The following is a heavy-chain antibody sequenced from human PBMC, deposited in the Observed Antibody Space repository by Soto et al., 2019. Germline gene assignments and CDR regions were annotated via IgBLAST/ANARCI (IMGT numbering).Heavy chain of an antibody. J-gene: IGHJ4*02. Sequence: QVQLVQSGAEVKKPGSSVKVSCKASGGTFSSYAISWVRQAPGQGLEWMGGIIPIFGTANYAQKFQGRVTITADESTSTAYIELSSLRSEDTAVYYCARRCGYYYDSSGPCCYWGQGTLVTVSS. V-gene: IGHV1-69*01. CDR3: ARRCGYYYDSSGPCCY. CDR1: GGTFSSYA. D-gene: IGHD3-22*01. CDR2: IIPIFGTA.